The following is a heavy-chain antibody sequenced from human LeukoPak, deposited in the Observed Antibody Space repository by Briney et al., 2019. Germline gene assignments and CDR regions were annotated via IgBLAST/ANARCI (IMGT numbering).Heavy chain of an antibody. D-gene: IGHD5-24*01. V-gene: IGHV3-33*01. Sequence: GGSLRLSCAASGFTFSSYGMHWVRQAPGKGLEWVAVIWYDGSHKYYADSVKGRFTISRGNSKNTLHLQMNSLRAEDTAVYYCARSRDGRGDYWGQGTLVTVSS. CDR3: ARSRDGRGDY. CDR1: GFTFSSYG. J-gene: IGHJ4*02. CDR2: IWYDGSHK.